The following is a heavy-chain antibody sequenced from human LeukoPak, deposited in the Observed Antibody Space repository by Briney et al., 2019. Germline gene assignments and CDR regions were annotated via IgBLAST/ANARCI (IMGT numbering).Heavy chain of an antibody. CDR1: GYTFTGYY. CDR2: INPNSGGT. CDR3: ARVKWGVYYDSSGYTDY. Sequence: ASVKVSCKASGYTFTGYYMHWVRQAPGQGLEWMGWINPNSGGTNHAQKFQGRVTMTRDTSISTAYMELSRLRSDDTAVYYCARVKWGVYYDSSGYTDYWGQGTLVTVSS. D-gene: IGHD3-22*01. V-gene: IGHV1-2*02. J-gene: IGHJ4*02.